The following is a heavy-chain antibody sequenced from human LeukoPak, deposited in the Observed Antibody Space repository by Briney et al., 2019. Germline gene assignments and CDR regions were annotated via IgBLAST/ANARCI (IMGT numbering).Heavy chain of an antibody. V-gene: IGHV3-9*03. J-gene: IGHJ3*02. CDR1: GFSFDDYA. CDR2: ISWNSGSI. D-gene: IGHD3-10*01. CDR3: AKDRTSIWFGEWAAFDI. Sequence: GRSLRLSCAAAGFSFDDYAMHWVRQAPGKGLEWVSGISWNSGSIGYADSVKGRFTISRDNAKNSLYLQMNSLRAEDMALYYCAKDRTSIWFGEWAAFDIWGQGTMVTVSS.